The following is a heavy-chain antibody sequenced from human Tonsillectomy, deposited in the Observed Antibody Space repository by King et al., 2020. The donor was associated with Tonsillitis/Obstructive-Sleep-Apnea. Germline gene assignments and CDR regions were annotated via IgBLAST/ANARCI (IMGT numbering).Heavy chain of an antibody. J-gene: IGHJ6*04. D-gene: IGHD6-13*01. CDR2: ISGSGGIT. V-gene: IGHV3-23*04. CDR3: AKDLEYSSSARGGWDV. CDR1: GFTFSSYA. Sequence: VQLVESGGGLVQPGGSLRLSCAASGFTFSSYAMTWVRQAPGKGLEWGSVISGSGGITYYADSVKGRFTISRDDSKNTLYLQMNSLRAVDTAVYYCAKDLEYSSSARGGWDVWGKGTTVTVSS.